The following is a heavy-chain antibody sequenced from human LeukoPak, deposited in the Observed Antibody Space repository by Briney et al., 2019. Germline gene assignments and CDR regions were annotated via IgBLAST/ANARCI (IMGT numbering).Heavy chain of an antibody. CDR2: ITSSSSTI. Sequence: PGGSLRLSCAASGFTFSSDSMNWVRQAPGKGLEWVSYITSSSSTIYYADSVKGRLTISRDNAKNSLYLQLNSLRDEDTAVYYCENGAWDYWGQGTLVTVSS. J-gene: IGHJ4*02. CDR3: ENGAWDY. CDR1: GFTFSSDS. V-gene: IGHV3-48*02.